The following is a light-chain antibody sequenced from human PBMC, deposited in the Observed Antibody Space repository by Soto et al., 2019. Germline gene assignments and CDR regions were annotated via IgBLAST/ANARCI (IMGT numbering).Light chain of an antibody. CDR3: QKYGSSPYT. J-gene: IGKJ1*01. CDR2: GAS. Sequence: EIVLTQSPGTLSLSPGERATLSCRASQSVSSSYLAWYQQKPGQAPRLLIYGASSRATGIPDRFSGSGSGTDFTLTISRLEAEEFAVYYCQKYGSSPYTFGRGTKVEIK. CDR1: QSVSSSY. V-gene: IGKV3-20*01.